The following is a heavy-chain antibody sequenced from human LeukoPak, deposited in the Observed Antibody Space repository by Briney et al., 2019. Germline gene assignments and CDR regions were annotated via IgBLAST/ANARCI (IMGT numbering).Heavy chain of an antibody. D-gene: IGHD1-14*01. V-gene: IGHV1-18*01. CDR2: ISGYDGYA. J-gene: IGHJ4*02. CDR3: ARAPPGLTFGPGDY. Sequence: GASVKVSCKASGYSFTSYGMTWVRQAPGQGLVWMGWISGYDGYAKYAENLQGRVTLTIDPSTTTAYMEMRSLGSDDTAVYSCARAPPGLTFGPGDYWGQGSLVIVSS. CDR1: GYSFTSYG.